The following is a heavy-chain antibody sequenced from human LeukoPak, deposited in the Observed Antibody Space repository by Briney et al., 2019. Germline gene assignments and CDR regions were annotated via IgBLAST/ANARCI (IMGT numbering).Heavy chain of an antibody. Sequence: GGSLRLSCAASGFTFSSYSMNWVRQAPGKGLEWVSSISSSSSYIYYADSVKGRFTISRDNAKNSLYLRMNSLRAEDTAVYYCARDLRNSGYIIWGQGTLVTVSS. CDR2: ISSSSSYI. D-gene: IGHD3-22*01. V-gene: IGHV3-21*01. CDR3: ARDLRNSGYII. J-gene: IGHJ4*02. CDR1: GFTFSSYS.